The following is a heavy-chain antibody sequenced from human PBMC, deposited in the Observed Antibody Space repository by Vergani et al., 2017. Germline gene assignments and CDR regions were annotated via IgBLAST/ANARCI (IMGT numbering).Heavy chain of an antibody. Sequence: EVQLVESGGGLVQPGGSLRLSCAASGFTFSSYWMSWVRQAPGKGLEWVANIKQDGSEEYYVDSVKGRFTITRDNAKNSLYLQMNSLRAEDTAVYYCARIRQTATTLLHYYYYYMDVWGKGTTVTVSS. J-gene: IGHJ6*03. CDR3: ARIRQTATTLLHYYYYYMDV. CDR1: GFTFSSYW. V-gene: IGHV3-7*01. CDR2: IKQDGSEE. D-gene: IGHD1-7*01.